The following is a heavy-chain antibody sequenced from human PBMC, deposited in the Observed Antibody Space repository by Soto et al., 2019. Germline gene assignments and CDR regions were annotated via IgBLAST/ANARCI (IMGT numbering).Heavy chain of an antibody. D-gene: IGHD3-3*02. J-gene: IGHJ6*02. V-gene: IGHV4-34*02. CDR1: GGSLRNYN. CDR3: ARGRRHSHFWNGYAFEGPYGLDV. Sequence: QVQLQQWGAGLVKPSETLSLTCAVYGGSLRNYNWTWIRQAPGKGLEWIGEINHSGDTNYDSYLKSRVSISVDTTKNQFSLILYSVTAADTAVYYCARGRRHSHFWNGYAFEGPYGLDVWGQGTTVTVTS. CDR2: INHSGDT.